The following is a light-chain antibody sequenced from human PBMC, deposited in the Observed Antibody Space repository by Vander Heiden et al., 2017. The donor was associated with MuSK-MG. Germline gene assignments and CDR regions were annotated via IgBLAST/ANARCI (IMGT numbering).Light chain of an antibody. CDR1: SSNIGSNT. Sequence: QSVLTQPPSASRTAGQRVTIPCSGSSSNIGSNTVNWYQQLPGTAPNLLIYSNNQRPSGVPDRFSGSKSGTSASLAISGLQSEDEADYYCAAWDDSLNGVVFGGGTKLTVL. J-gene: IGLJ2*01. V-gene: IGLV1-44*01. CDR2: SNN. CDR3: AAWDDSLNGVV.